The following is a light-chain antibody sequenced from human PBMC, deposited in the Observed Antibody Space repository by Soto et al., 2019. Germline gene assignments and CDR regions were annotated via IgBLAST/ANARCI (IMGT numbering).Light chain of an antibody. Sequence: DIQTTQSPSSVPASVGDRANIPCRASQGISRWSPWYQQKPGKAPKLLIYAASSLQSRVPSRCSGSGSGTDFTLTINSLQPEDFATYYCQQANSFPLTFGGGTKVDIK. V-gene: IGKV1-12*01. CDR2: AAS. CDR1: QGISRW. CDR3: QQANSFPLT. J-gene: IGKJ4*01.